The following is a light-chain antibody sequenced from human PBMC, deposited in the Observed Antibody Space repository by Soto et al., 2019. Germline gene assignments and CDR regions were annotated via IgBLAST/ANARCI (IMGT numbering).Light chain of an antibody. CDR1: QSVPNSY. V-gene: IGKV3-20*01. CDR3: QRYGTSTT. J-gene: IGKJ1*01. Sequence: EIVLTQSPPTLSFSHVGICTLCFRASQSVPNSYLAWYQQKPGQAPRLLIYGASSRATGIPVRFSGSGSGTDFTLTISRLETEDFAVYYCQRYGTSTTFGQGTKVDI. CDR2: GAS.